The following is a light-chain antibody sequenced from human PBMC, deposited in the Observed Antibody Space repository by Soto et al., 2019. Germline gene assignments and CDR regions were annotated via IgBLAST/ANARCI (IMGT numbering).Light chain of an antibody. Sequence: QSVLTQPPSVSAAPGQKVTISCSGSSSNIGNNYVSWYQQLPGTAPKLLIYDNNKRPSGIPDRFSGSKSGTSATLGITGLQTGDEADYYCGTWDGSLSAGFYVVGTGTKVTVL. J-gene: IGLJ1*01. V-gene: IGLV1-51*01. CDR3: GTWDGSLSAGFYV. CDR2: DNN. CDR1: SSNIGNNY.